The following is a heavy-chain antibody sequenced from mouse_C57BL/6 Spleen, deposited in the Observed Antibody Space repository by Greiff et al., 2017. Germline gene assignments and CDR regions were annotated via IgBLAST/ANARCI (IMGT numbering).Heavy chain of an antibody. CDR3: ASYYGSRFAY. J-gene: IGHJ3*01. CDR1: GYAFSSSW. D-gene: IGHD1-1*01. CDR2: IYPGDGDT. V-gene: IGHV1-82*01. Sequence: VQLQQSGPELVKPGASVKISCKASGYAFSSSWMNWVKQRPGKGLEWIGRIYPGDGDTNYNGKFKGKATLTADKSSSTAYMQLSSLTSEDSAVYFCASYYGSRFAYWGQGTLVTVSA.